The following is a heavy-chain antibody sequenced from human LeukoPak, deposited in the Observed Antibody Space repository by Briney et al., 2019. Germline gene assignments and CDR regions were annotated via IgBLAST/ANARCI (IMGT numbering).Heavy chain of an antibody. V-gene: IGHV3-74*01. Sequence: GGSLRLSRAASGFTFSSYWMNWVRQAPGKGLVWVSRIASDGSSTTYADSVKGRFSISRDNPKNTLYLQMNSLRVEDTAVYYCARGRPHGNDYWGQGTLVTVSS. D-gene: IGHD4-23*01. CDR3: ARGRPHGNDY. J-gene: IGHJ4*02. CDR1: GFTFSSYW. CDR2: IASDGSST.